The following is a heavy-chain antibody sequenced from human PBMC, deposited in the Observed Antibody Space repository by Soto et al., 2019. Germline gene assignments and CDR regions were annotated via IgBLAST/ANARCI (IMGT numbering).Heavy chain of an antibody. J-gene: IGHJ4*01. D-gene: IGHD3-10*01. CDR3: ARSITMVRGVIIPNGGYFDY. Sequence: SVKVSCKASGGTFSSYAISWVRQAPGQGLEWMGGIIPTFATANYAQKFQGRVTITADESTSTAYMELSSLRSEDTAVYYCARSITMVRGVIIPNGGYFDYWG. CDR1: GGTFSSYA. CDR2: IIPTFATA. V-gene: IGHV1-69*13.